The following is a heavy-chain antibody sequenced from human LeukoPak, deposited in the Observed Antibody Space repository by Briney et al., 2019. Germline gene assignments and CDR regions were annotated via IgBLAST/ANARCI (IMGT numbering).Heavy chain of an antibody. CDR1: GYSFTGYY. CDR2: ISPNSGDT. CDR3: AIRSITSRPGS. J-gene: IGHJ5*02. Sequence: ASVKVSCKASGYSFTGYYMHWVRQAPGRGPEWMGRISPNSGDTNYAQKFQGRVTMTRDTSISTAYMELSSLTSDDTAVYYCAIRSITSRPGSWGQGTLVTVSS. V-gene: IGHV1-2*06. D-gene: IGHD6-6*01.